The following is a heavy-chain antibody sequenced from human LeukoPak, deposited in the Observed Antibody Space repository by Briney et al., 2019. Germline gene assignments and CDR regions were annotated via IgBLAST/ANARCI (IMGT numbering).Heavy chain of an antibody. CDR3: AKELRYSGSYPVDY. J-gene: IGHJ4*02. Sequence: GSLRLSCAASGFTFSSYAMSWVRQAPGKGLEWVSAISGSGGSTYYADSVKGRFTISGDNSKNTLYLQMNSLRAEDTAVYYCAKELRYSGSYPVDYWGQGTLVTVSS. CDR1: GFTFSSYA. D-gene: IGHD1-26*01. V-gene: IGHV3-23*01. CDR2: ISGSGGST.